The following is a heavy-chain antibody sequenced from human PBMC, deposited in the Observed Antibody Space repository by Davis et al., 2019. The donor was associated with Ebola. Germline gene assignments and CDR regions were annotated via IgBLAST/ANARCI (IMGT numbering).Heavy chain of an antibody. Sequence: GGSLRLSCAASGFTFSSYGMHWVRQAPGKGLEWVAFIRSDGSNKYYADSVKGRFTISRDNSNNTVFLQMNSVRGDDTADYYCARHVYGDFWFFDLWGRGTRVTVSS. CDR2: IRSDGSNK. CDR1: GFTFSSYG. V-gene: IGHV3-30*02. D-gene: IGHD4-17*01. CDR3: ARHVYGDFWFFDL. J-gene: IGHJ2*01.